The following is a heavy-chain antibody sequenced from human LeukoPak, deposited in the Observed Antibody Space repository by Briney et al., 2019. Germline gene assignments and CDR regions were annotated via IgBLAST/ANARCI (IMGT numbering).Heavy chain of an antibody. CDR1: GFTLSIYG. J-gene: IGHJ4*02. D-gene: IGHD6-19*01. CDR2: IRYDGTSQ. Sequence: GGSLRLSCATSGFTLSIYGMHWVRQAPGKGLEWVAFIRYDGTSQYYTDSVKGRFTISRDNSMNTMYLQMNSLRVEDTAVYYCAKVGFGWYQIDYWGQGTLVTISS. V-gene: IGHV3-30*02. CDR3: AKVGFGWYQIDY.